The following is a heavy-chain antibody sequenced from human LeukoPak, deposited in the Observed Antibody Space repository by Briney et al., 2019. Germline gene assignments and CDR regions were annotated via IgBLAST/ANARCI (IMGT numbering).Heavy chain of an antibody. CDR1: GGSISSYY. CDR3: AREYYYDSSGYPIYYYYYGMDV. J-gene: IGHJ6*02. D-gene: IGHD3-22*01. Sequence: SETPSLTCTVSGGSISSYYWSWIRQPPGKGLEWIGYIYYSGSTNYNPSLKSRVTISVDTSKNQFSLKLSSVTAADTAVYYCAREYYYDSSGYPIYYYYYGMDVWGQGTTVTVSS. CDR2: IYYSGST. V-gene: IGHV4-59*01.